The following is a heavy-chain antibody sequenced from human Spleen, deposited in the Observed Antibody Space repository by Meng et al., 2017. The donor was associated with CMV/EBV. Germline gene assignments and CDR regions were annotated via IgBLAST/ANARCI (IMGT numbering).Heavy chain of an antibody. J-gene: IGHJ4*02. CDR3: ARGVEYYESSGYGCDY. D-gene: IGHD3-22*01. V-gene: IGHV3-7*01. CDR1: GFTFSSYG. Sequence: GESLKISCTASGFTFSSYGMHWVRQAPGKGLEWVANIKEDGSEKYYVDSVKGRFTISRDNAKNSLYLQMNSLRAEDTAVYYCARGVEYYESSGYGCDYWGQGTLVTVSS. CDR2: IKEDGSEK.